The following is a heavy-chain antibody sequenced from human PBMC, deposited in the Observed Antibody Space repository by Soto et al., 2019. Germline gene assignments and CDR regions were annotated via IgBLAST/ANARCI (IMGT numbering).Heavy chain of an antibody. CDR3: AREYYGSSGYYDY. V-gene: IGHV1-2*04. D-gene: IGHD3-22*01. CDR1: GYTFTGYY. J-gene: IGHJ4*02. CDR2: INPNSGGT. Sequence: ASVKVSCKASGYTFTGYYMHWVRRAPGQGLEWMGWINPNSGGTNYAQKFQGWVTMTRDTSISTAYMELSRLRSDDTAVYYCAREYYGSSGYYDYWGQGTLVTVSS.